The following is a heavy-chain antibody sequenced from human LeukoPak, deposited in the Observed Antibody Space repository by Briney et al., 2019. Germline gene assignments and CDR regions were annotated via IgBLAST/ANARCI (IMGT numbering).Heavy chain of an antibody. Sequence: GSLTLSCAASGFTFSSNALSWVRQGPGLGLEGVSTISGRGSSTFYADSVKGRFTISRDNSKTTLYLQMNSLRADDTAVYYCAKGYYDILTDYFHNWFNPWGQGTLVIVSS. CDR1: GFTFSSNA. CDR2: ISGRGSST. CDR3: AKGYYDILTDYFHNWFNP. V-gene: IGHV3-23*01. J-gene: IGHJ5*02. D-gene: IGHD3-9*01.